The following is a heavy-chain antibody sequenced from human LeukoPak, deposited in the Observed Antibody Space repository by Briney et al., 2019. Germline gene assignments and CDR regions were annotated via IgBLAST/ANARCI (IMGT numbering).Heavy chain of an antibody. CDR3: ARGAGYGDYARHFDY. V-gene: IGHV1-8*01. CDR2: MKPNSGNT. CDR1: GYTFTSYV. Sequence: ASVKVSCKASGYTFTSYVINWVRPATGQGLEWMGWMKPNSGNTGYAQKFQGRVTMTRKTSISTAYMELSSLGSEDTAVYYCARGAGYGDYARHFDYWGQGTLVTVSS. D-gene: IGHD4-17*01. J-gene: IGHJ4*02.